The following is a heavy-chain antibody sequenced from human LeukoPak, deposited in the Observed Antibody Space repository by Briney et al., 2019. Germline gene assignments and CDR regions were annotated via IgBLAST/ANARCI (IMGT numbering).Heavy chain of an antibody. Sequence: SETLSLTCAVYGGSFSGYYWSWIRQPPGKGLEWIGEINHSGSTNYNPSLKSRVTISVDTSKNQFSLKLSSMTAADTAVYYCARSKGGRGFDPWGQGTLVTVSS. V-gene: IGHV4-34*01. CDR1: GGSFSGYY. J-gene: IGHJ5*02. CDR3: ARSKGGRGFDP. CDR2: INHSGST. D-gene: IGHD3-16*01.